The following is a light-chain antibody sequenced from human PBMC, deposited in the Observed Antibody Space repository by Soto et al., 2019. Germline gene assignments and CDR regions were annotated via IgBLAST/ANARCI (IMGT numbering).Light chain of an antibody. CDR1: QGIRND. CDR3: QQNYSATWT. Sequence: ASQMSQSPSSMSASVGDRVTITGRASQGIRNDLGWYQQKPGKAPKLLIYAASSLQSGVPSRFSGSGSGTDITLTISSLQPEDFATYSCQQNYSATWTFGQGTKVDIK. J-gene: IGKJ1*01. V-gene: IGKV1-6*01. CDR2: AAS.